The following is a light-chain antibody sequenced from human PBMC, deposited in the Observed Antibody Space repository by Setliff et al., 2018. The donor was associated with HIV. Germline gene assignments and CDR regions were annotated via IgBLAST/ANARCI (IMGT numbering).Light chain of an antibody. CDR2: RAS. Sequence: DIQMTQSPSTLSASVGDRVTITCRASQSIDSNLAWYQQRPGKAPNLLIYRASSLESGVPSRFSGSGSGTEFTLTISSLQPVDFATYYCQQYNSYSLTFGGGTKVDIK. V-gene: IGKV1-5*03. CDR3: QQYNSYSLT. J-gene: IGKJ4*01. CDR1: QSIDSN.